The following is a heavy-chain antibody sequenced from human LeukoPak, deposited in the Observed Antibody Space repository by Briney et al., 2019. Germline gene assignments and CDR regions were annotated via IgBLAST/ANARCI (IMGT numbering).Heavy chain of an antibody. V-gene: IGHV3-23*01. D-gene: IGHD5-12*01. CDR3: AKDSSGYDFPSSPDY. CDR1: GFTFSSYT. J-gene: IGHJ4*02. CDR2: ISGSGGST. Sequence: GGSLRLSCAASGFTFSSYTMSWVRQAPGKGLEWVSAISGSGGSTYYADSVKGRFTISRDNSKNTLYLQMNSLRAEDTAVYYCAKDSSGYDFPSSPDYWGQGTLVTVSS.